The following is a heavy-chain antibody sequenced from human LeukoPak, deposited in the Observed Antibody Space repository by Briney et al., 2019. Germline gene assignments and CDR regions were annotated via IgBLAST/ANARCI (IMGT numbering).Heavy chain of an antibody. CDR1: GYTFTSYY. CDR3: AAVLRYFDWSLGYFDY. D-gene: IGHD3-9*01. CDR2: ISAYNGNT. J-gene: IGHJ4*02. Sequence: GASVKVSCKASGYTFTSYYMHWVRQAPGQGLEWMGWISAYNGNTNYAQKLQGRVTMTTDTSTSTAYMELRSLRSDDTAVYYCAAVLRYFDWSLGYFDYWGQGTLVTVSS. V-gene: IGHV1-18*04.